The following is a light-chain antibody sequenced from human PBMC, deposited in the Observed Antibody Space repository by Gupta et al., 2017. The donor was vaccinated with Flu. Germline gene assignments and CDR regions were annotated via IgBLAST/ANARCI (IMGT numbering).Light chain of an antibody. V-gene: IGKV1-39*01. J-gene: IGKJ1*01. CDR3: QQTDIAPFT. CDR2: HSS. Sequence: DIQLTQSPSSLSAAVGDRVTITCRASQNIDESLNWYQQRPGQSPAPLIFHSSTLESGIPSRFSGSGSGTDFTLSISKRQPEDFATYHCQQTDIAPFTFGQGTQV. CDR1: QNIDES.